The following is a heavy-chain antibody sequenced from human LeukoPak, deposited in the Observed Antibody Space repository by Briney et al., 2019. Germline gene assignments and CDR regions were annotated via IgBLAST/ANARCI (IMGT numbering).Heavy chain of an antibody. V-gene: IGHV3-30*02. Sequence: GGSLRLSCEASGFTFRTYGMHWVRQAPAKGLEWVAGIWYDGSNENYADSVKGRFTIARDNSKNTLYLQMNSLRAEDTALYYCAKSRSGSYLKNNWFDPWGQGTLVTVSS. CDR1: GFTFRTYG. CDR2: IWYDGSNE. J-gene: IGHJ5*02. CDR3: AKSRSGSYLKNNWFDP. D-gene: IGHD1-26*01.